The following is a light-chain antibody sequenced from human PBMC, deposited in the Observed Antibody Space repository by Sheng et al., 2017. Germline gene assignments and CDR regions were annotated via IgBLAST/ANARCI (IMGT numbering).Light chain of an antibody. CDR2: AAS. CDR3: QQRRT. Sequence: EIVMTQSPATLSVSPGERATLSCRASQSVNSKLAWYQQKPGQAPRLLIYAASTRATGIPARFSGSGSGTEFSLTISSLQSEDFAVYYCQQRRTFGGGTKVEIK. J-gene: IGKJ4*01. CDR1: QSVNSK. V-gene: IGKV3-15*01.